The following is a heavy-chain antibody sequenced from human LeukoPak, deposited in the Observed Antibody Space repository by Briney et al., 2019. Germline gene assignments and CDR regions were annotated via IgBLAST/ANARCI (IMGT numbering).Heavy chain of an antibody. CDR2: ISYDGSNK. D-gene: IGHD6-13*01. CDR1: GFTFSSYG. V-gene: IGHV3-30*18. Sequence: GGSLRLSCAASGFTFSSYGMHWVRQAPGKGLEWVAVISYDGSNKYYADSVKGRFIISRDNSKNTLYLQMNSLRAEDTAVYYCAKENPRFWGTARTYYYYGMDVWGQGTSVTVSS. J-gene: IGHJ6*02. CDR3: AKENPRFWGTARTYYYYGMDV.